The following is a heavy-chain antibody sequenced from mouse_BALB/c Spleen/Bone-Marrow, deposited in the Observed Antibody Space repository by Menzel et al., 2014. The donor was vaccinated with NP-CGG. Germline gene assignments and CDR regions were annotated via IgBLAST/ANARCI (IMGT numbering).Heavy chain of an antibody. J-gene: IGHJ4*01. Sequence: VKAVESGPGLVAPSQSLSITCTVSGFSLTSYGVHWVRQPPGKGLEWLGVIWAGGSTSYNSALMSRLSINQDNSKSQVFLKLNSLQTDDTATYYCAREGRGYYGSSGAAMDYWGQGTSVTVSS. D-gene: IGHD1-1*01. CDR2: IWAGGST. V-gene: IGHV2-9*02. CDR1: GFSLTSYG. CDR3: AREGRGYYGSSGAAMDY.